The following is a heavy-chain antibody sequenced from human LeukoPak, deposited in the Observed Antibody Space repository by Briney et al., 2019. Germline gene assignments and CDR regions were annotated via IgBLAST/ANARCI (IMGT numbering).Heavy chain of an antibody. CDR2: INHSGST. CDR3: ARGVEYDY. J-gene: IGHJ4*02. CDR1: GGSFSGYY. D-gene: IGHD3-3*01. V-gene: IGHV4-34*01. Sequence: KPSETLSLTCAVYGGSFSGYYWSWIRQPPGKGPEWIGEINHSGSTNYNPSLKSRVTISVDTSKNQFSLKLSSVTAADTAVYYCARGVEYDYWGQGTLVTVSS.